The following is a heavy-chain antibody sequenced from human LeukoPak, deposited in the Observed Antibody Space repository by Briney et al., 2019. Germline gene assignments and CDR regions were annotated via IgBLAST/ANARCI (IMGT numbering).Heavy chain of an antibody. J-gene: IGHJ4*02. Sequence: SETLSLTCTVSGGSISSSSYYWGWIRQPPGKGLERIGSIYYSGSTYYNPSLKSRVTISVDTSNNQFSLKLSSVTAADTAVYYCATYYRASSFDYWGQGTLVTVSS. CDR3: ATYYRASSFDY. CDR2: IYYSGST. D-gene: IGHD2-21*01. CDR1: GGSISSSSYY. V-gene: IGHV4-39*01.